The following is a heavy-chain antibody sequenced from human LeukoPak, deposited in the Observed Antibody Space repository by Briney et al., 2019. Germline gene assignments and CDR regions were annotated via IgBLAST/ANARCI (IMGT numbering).Heavy chain of an antibody. CDR3: ARGTGSKAFDI. D-gene: IGHD3-10*01. V-gene: IGHV1-46*01. CDR2: INPSGGST. CDR1: GYTFTNYY. J-gene: IGHJ3*02. Sequence: ASVKLSCKASGYTFTNYYMHWVRQAPGQGLEWMGIINPSGGSTIYAQKFQGRVTMTRDTSTSTVYMELSSLRSEDTAVYYCARGTGSKAFDIWGQGTMVTVSS.